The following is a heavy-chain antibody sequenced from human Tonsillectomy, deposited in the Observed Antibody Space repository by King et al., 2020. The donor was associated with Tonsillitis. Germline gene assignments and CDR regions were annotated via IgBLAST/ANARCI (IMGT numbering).Heavy chain of an antibody. V-gene: IGHV3-21*01. Sequence: VQLVESGGGLVKPGGSLTLSCAASGFTFSDYSMSWVRQAPGKGLEWVSSISSSSTYIYYADSVKGRFTISRDNAKNSVYLQMNSLRAGDTAVYYCARFSRLNLYYYDYWGQGTLVTVSS. CDR1: GFTFSDYS. D-gene: IGHD2-15*01. CDR3: ARFSRLNLYYYDY. CDR2: ISSSSTYI. J-gene: IGHJ4*02.